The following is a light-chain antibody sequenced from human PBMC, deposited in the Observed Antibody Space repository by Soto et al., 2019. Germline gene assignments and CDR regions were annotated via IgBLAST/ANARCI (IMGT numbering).Light chain of an antibody. CDR2: DVN. J-gene: IGLJ1*01. V-gene: IGLV2-14*01. CDR3: CSFSTSGTHV. CDR1: SSDVGTYDY. Sequence: QSVLTQPASGSGSAGESITISCTGTSSDVGTYDYVSWHQQHPGKAPKLIIYDVNNRPSGVSSRFSGSKSGNTASLTISGLQAEDEADYYCCSFSTSGTHVLGTGTKVTVL.